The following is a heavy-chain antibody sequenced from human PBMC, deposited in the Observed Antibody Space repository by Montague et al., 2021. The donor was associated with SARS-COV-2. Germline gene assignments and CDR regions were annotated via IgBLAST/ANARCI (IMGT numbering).Heavy chain of an antibody. J-gene: IGHJ5*02. Sequence: SETLSLTCTVSGYSISSGYYWGWIRQPPGKGLEWIGSIYHSESTYYNPSLKSRVTISVDTSKNQFSLKLSSVTAADTAVYYCARLKAPYCSSTSCYSASWFDPWGQGTLVTVSS. V-gene: IGHV4-38-2*02. CDR3: ARLKAPYCSSTSCYSASWFDP. D-gene: IGHD2-2*01. CDR1: GYSISSGYY. CDR2: IYHSEST.